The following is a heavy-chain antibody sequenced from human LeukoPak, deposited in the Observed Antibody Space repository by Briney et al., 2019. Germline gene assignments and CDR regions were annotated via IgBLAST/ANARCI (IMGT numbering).Heavy chain of an antibody. Sequence: ASVKVSCTASGYTFTGYYMHWVRQVPGQGLEWMGRINPNSGGTNYAQKFQGRVTMTRDTSISTAYMELSRLRSDDTAVYYCARDPDIVVVPAAILVYYGMDVWGQGTTVTVSS. CDR2: INPNSGGT. V-gene: IGHV1-2*06. D-gene: IGHD2-2*01. CDR1: GYTFTGYY. CDR3: ARDPDIVVVPAAILVYYGMDV. J-gene: IGHJ6*02.